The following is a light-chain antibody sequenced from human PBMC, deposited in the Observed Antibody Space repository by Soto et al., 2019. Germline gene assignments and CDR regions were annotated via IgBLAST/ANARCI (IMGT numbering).Light chain of an antibody. CDR1: SSDIGGYNY. CDR2: EVS. Sequence: QLVLTQPASVSGAPGQSITISCSGSSSDIGGYNYVSWYQHHPGKVPKVIIYEVSNRPSGVSDRFTGSKSGNTASLTISGLQAEDEADYYCCSYTSSADLVFGGGTKVTVL. J-gene: IGLJ3*02. CDR3: CSYTSSADLV. V-gene: IGLV2-14*01.